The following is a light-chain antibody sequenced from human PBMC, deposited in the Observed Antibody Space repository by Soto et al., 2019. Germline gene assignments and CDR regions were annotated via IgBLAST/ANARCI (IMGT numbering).Light chain of an antibody. CDR3: QSYDSSLRGSGV. CDR1: NGDVGSYDL. J-gene: IGLJ3*02. V-gene: IGLV2-14*02. CDR2: EVN. Sequence: QSALTQPASVSGSPGQSITISCTGTNGDVGSYDLVSWYQRYPGEAPKLIIYEVNKRPSGISNRFSGSKSGNTASLTINGLQAEDEADYYCQSYDSSLRGSGVFGGGTKLTVL.